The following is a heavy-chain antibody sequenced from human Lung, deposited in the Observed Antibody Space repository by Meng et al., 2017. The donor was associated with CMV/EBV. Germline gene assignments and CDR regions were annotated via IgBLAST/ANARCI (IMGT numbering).Heavy chain of an antibody. D-gene: IGHD1-14*01. CDR3: ALFTGSWFDP. V-gene: IGHV2-5*02. CDR1: GFSLSTSEVG. J-gene: IGHJ5*02. CDR2: IYWDDDK. Sequence: QITLKASGPTLVKPTQTLTPTCTFSGFSLSTSEVGVGWIRQPPGKALEWLAVIYWDDDKRYSPSLKSRLTITKDTSKNQVVLTLTNMDPVDTATYYCALFTGSWFDPWGQGTLVTVSS.